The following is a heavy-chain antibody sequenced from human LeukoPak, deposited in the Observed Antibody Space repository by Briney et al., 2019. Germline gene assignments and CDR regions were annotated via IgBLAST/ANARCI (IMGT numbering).Heavy chain of an antibody. D-gene: IGHD1-14*01. CDR2: IVPIFGTA. J-gene: IGHJ4*02. V-gene: IGHV1-69*13. CDR1: GYTFTSYD. CDR3: ARDSPGTYYFDY. Sequence: SVKVSCKASGYTFTSYDISWVRQAPGQGLEWMGGIVPIFGTANYAQKFQGRVTITADESTSTAYMELSSLRSEDTAVYYCARDSPGTYYFDYWGQGTLVTVSS.